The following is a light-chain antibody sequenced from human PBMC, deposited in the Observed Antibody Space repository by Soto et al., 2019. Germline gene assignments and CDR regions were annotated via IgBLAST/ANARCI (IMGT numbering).Light chain of an antibody. CDR1: QSASGS. V-gene: IGKV3-11*01. J-gene: IGKJ1*01. CDR3: QQSYSSPPT. Sequence: GEKATLYCRASQSASGSLGWYQQHPGPAPRLIIYDASVRATGIPARFSGSGSGTDFTLTISSLQPEDFATYYCQQSYSSPPTFGQGTKVDI. CDR2: DAS.